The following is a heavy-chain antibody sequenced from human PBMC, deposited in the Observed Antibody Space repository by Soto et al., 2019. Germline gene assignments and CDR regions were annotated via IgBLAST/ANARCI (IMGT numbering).Heavy chain of an antibody. Sequence: SETLSLTCTISGGSISVYYWSWIRQSPRQGLEWIGYVYYSGTTYSHPSLNSRVSISVDTSENQFSLRLTSVTAADTAVYYCVTVNLVGAAYYFDYWGPGTLVTVSS. J-gene: IGHJ4*02. CDR3: VTVNLVGAAYYFDY. D-gene: IGHD1-26*01. CDR2: VYYSGTT. CDR1: GGSISVYY. V-gene: IGHV4-59*08.